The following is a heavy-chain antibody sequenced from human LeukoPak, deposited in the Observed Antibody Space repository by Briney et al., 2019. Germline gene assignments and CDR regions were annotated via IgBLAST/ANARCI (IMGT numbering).Heavy chain of an antibody. V-gene: IGHV4-39*01. Sequence: SETLSLTCTVSGGSINSSSYYWAWIRQPPGKGLEWIGSISYSGSTYYNPSLKSRVTISVDTSRNQFSLNLSSVTAADTAVYYCARRRQQLVVDYWGQGTLVTVSS. CDR1: GGSINSSSYY. D-gene: IGHD6-13*01. CDR2: ISYSGST. J-gene: IGHJ4*02. CDR3: ARRRQQLVVDY.